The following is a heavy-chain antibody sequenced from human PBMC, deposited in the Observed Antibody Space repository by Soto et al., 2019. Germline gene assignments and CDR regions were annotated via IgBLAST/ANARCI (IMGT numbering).Heavy chain of an antibody. CDR1: GFTLSAYW. CDR2: INRDGSKK. CDR3: ARDVSPGSSSLYLDAFDI. D-gene: IGHD6-13*01. V-gene: IGHV3-7*05. Sequence: EVQLEESGGDWVQPGGSLRLSCAASGFTLSAYWMTWVRQAPGKGLEWVANINRDGSKKSYLDSVRGRFTISRDNVGNSLYLQMDSVRADDTALYYCARDVSPGSSSLYLDAFDIWGQGTMVTVSS. J-gene: IGHJ3*02.